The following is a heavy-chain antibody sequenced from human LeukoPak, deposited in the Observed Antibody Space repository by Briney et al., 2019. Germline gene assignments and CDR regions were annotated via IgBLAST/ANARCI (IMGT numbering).Heavy chain of an antibody. CDR3: ARAPGTAMVGARYFDY. Sequence: PSQTLSLTCAVSGGSISSGGYSWSWIRQPPGKGLEWIGYIYHSGSTYYNPSLKSRVTISVDRSKNQFSLKLSSVTAADTAVYYCARAPGTAMVGARYFDYWGQGTLVTVSS. D-gene: IGHD5-18*01. CDR1: GGSISSGGYS. J-gene: IGHJ4*02. V-gene: IGHV4-30-2*01. CDR2: IYHSGST.